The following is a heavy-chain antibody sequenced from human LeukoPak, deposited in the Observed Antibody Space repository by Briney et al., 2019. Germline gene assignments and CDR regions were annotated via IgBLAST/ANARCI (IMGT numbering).Heavy chain of an antibody. V-gene: IGHV1-2*02. D-gene: IGHD3-22*01. CDR2: INPNSGGT. J-gene: IGHJ4*02. CDR3: ASRRGYYDSSGYYSPFDY. CDR1: GYTFTGYY. Sequence: GASVKVSCKASGYTFTGYYMHWVRQAPGQGLEWMGWINPNSGGTNYAQKFQGRVTMTRDTSISTAYMELSRLRSDDTAVYYCASRRGYYDSSGYYSPFDYWGQGTLVTVSS.